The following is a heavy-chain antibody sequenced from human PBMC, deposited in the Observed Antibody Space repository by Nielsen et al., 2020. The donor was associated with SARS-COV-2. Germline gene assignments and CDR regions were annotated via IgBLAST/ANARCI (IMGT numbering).Heavy chain of an antibody. CDR1: GGSISSSNW. V-gene: IGHV4-4*02. CDR3: ARDLGCSGGSYYPGPYWYFDL. D-gene: IGHD2-15*01. CDR2: IYHSGST. Sequence: SETLSLTCAVSGGSISSSNWWSWVRQPPGKGLEWIGEIYHSGSTNYNPSLKSRVTISVDKSKNQFSLKLSSVTAADTAVYYCARDLGCSGGSYYPGPYWYFDLWGRGTLVTVSS. J-gene: IGHJ2*01.